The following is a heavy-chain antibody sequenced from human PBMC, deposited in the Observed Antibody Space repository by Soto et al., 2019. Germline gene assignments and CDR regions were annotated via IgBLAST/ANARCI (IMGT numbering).Heavy chain of an antibody. J-gene: IGHJ4*02. CDR3: SRVGGYYGDYPNFDY. CDR1: GSSISSFY. Sequence: QVQLQESGPGLVKPSETLSLTCIVSGSSISSFYWSWIRQPPGKGLEWIGNIYYSGSTNYNPSLKSRVIISVDTSKKQVSLKLYSVTAADTAVYYCSRVGGYYGDYPNFDYWGQGTRVTVSS. D-gene: IGHD4-17*01. CDR2: IYYSGST. V-gene: IGHV4-59*01.